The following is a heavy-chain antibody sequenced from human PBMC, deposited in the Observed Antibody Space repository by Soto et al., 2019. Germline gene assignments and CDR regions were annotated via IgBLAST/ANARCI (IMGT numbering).Heavy chain of an antibody. Sequence: QLQLQESGPGLVKPSETLSLTCTVSGGSISSRSHYWGWIRQSPGKHLEWIGSSYYRGSTHYNPSLKTRVTISVETSKNQACLKVFSATAADTAVYYCATADGFGVVTPFFEYWGQGILVTVSS. CDR3: ATADGFGVVTPFFEY. V-gene: IGHV4-39*01. J-gene: IGHJ4*02. D-gene: IGHD3-3*01. CDR1: GGSISSRSHY. CDR2: SYYRGST.